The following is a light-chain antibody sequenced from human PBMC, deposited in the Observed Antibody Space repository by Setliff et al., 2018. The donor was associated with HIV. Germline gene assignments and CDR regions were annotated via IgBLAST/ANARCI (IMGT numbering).Light chain of an antibody. CDR3: SSYTSSITLYV. V-gene: IGLV2-14*03. CDR1: SSDIGGYKY. CDR2: DVT. Sequence: QSVLTQPASVSGSPGQSITISCTGTSSDIGGYKYVSWYQQHPGKAPKLTISDVTNRPSGVSSRFSGSKSGNTASLTISGLQAEDEADYYCSSYTSSITLYVFGTGTKVTVL. J-gene: IGLJ1*01.